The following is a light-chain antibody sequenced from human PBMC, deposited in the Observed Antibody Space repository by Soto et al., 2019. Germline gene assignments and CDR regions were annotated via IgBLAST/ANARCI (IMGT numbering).Light chain of an antibody. V-gene: IGKV3-11*01. Sequence: EIVLTQSPATLSLSPGERATLSCRASQSVSSYLAWYQQKPGQAPRLLIYDASNRATGIPARFSGSGSWTDVPLTISSLEAEDFAVYYCQQRSKWPPYTFGQGTKLEIK. CDR1: QSVSSY. J-gene: IGKJ2*01. CDR3: QQRSKWPPYT. CDR2: DAS.